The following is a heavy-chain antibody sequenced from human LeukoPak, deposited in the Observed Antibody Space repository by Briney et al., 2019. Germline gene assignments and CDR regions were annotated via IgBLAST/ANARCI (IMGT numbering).Heavy chain of an antibody. J-gene: IGHJ4*02. D-gene: IGHD2-15*01. V-gene: IGHV1-24*01. CDR2: FDPEDAEV. Sequence: GASVKVSCKVSGNTLTDLSIHWVRQAPEKGLDWMGGFDPEDAEVIYAEKFQDRVTTTEDPSTDTAYLELSSLRPEDTAVYYCAAEGQWSLVHYFNSWGQGTLVTVSS. CDR1: GNTLTDLS. CDR3: AAEGQWSLVHYFNS.